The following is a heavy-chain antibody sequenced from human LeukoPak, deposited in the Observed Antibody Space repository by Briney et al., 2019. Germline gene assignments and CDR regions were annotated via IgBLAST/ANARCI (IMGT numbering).Heavy chain of an antibody. Sequence: GASVKVSCKASGGTFSSYAISWVRQAPGQGLEWMGRIIPILGIANYAQKFQGRVTITTDESTSTAYMELSSLRSEDTAVYYCARDPMRVATQQGLKVQLRTDAGGYWGQGTLVTVSS. V-gene: IGHV1-69*04. J-gene: IGHJ4*02. CDR3: ARDPMRVATQQGLKVQLRTDAGGY. CDR1: GGTFSSYA. D-gene: IGHD5-12*01. CDR2: IIPILGIA.